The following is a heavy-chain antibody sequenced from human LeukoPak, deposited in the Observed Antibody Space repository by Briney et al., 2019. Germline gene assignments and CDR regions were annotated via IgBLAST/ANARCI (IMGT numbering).Heavy chain of an antibody. V-gene: IGHV1-2*02. Sequence: ASVKVSCKASGYTFTGYYMHWVRQAPGQGLEWMGWINPNSGGTNYAQKFQGRVTMTRDTSISTAYMELSRLRPDDTAVYYCAREGFIAARPTDYYYGMDVWGQGTTVTVSS. D-gene: IGHD6-6*01. CDR1: GYTFTGYY. CDR3: AREGFIAARPTDYYYGMDV. J-gene: IGHJ6*02. CDR2: INPNSGGT.